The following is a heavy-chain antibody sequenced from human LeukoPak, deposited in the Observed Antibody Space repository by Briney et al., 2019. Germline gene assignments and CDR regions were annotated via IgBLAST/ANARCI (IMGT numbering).Heavy chain of an antibody. D-gene: IGHD6-19*01. V-gene: IGHV4-4*07. J-gene: IGHJ4*02. CDR2: IYTSGSA. CDR3: ARVAVVTVAGFDY. CDR1: GGSISTYS. Sequence: SETLSLTCTVSGGSISTYSWSWIRQTAGKGLEWIGRIYTSGSAKYNSSLKSRVSMSLDTSKNQFSLKMSSVTAADTAVYYCARVAVVTVAGFDYWGQGTLVTVSS.